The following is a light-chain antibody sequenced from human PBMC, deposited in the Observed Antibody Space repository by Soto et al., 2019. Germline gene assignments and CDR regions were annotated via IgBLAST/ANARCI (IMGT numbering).Light chain of an antibody. CDR3: SSYTSISTYI. CDR1: SSDVGGYDY. Sequence: QSALTQPASVSGSPGQSITISCTGTSSDVGGYDYVSWYQQHPGKAPKLIIYEVTPRPSGVSSRFSGSKSGNTASLTISGLQAEDESDYYCSSYTSISTYIFGSGTKLTVL. J-gene: IGLJ1*01. CDR2: EVT. V-gene: IGLV2-14*01.